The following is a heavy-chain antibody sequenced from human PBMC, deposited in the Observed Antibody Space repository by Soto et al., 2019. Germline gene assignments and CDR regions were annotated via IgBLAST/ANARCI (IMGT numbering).Heavy chain of an antibody. J-gene: IGHJ6*02. CDR1: GGTFSSYT. D-gene: IGHD6-13*01. CDR2: IIPILGIA. V-gene: IGHV1-69*04. Sequence: SVKVSCKASGGTFSSYTISWVRQAPGQGLEWMGRIIPILGIANYAQKFQGRVTITADKSTSTAYMELSRLRSEDTAVYYCAREGGIAAAGTGYYGMDVWGQGTTVTVSS. CDR3: AREGGIAAAGTGYYGMDV.